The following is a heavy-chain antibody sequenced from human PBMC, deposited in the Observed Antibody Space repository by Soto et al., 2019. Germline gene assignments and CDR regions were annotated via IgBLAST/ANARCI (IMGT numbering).Heavy chain of an antibody. Sequence: QVQLVESGGGVVQPGRSLRLSCAASGFTFSSYAMHWVRQAPGKGLEWVAVISYDGSNKYYADSVKGRFTISRDNSKNTLYLQMNSLRAEDTAVYYCARDVSRFLEWLLNGMDVWGQGTTVTVSS. D-gene: IGHD3-3*01. J-gene: IGHJ6*02. CDR3: ARDVSRFLEWLLNGMDV. CDR1: GFTFSSYA. CDR2: ISYDGSNK. V-gene: IGHV3-30-3*01.